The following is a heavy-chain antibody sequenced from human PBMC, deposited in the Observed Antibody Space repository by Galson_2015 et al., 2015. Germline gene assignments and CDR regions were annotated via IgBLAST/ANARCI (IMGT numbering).Heavy chain of an antibody. Sequence: CAISGDSVSSNSAAWNWIRQSPSRGLEWLGRTYYRSKWYNDYAVSVKSRITINPDTSKNQFSLQLNSVTPEDTAVYYCARDYDYGDYEYYYYYGMDVWGQGTTVTVS. D-gene: IGHD4-17*01. J-gene: IGHJ6*02. CDR1: GDSVSSNSAA. V-gene: IGHV6-1*01. CDR2: TYYRSKWYN. CDR3: ARDYDYGDYEYYYYYGMDV.